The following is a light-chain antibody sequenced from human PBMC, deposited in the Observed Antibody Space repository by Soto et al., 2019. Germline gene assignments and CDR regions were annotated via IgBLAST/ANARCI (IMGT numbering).Light chain of an antibody. CDR1: SSNIGSNT. J-gene: IGLJ3*02. CDR2: NNN. Sequence: QSVLTQPRSASGTPGQRVTISCSGSSSNIGSNTENWYQQLPGTAPKLLISNNNQRPSGVPDRFSGSKSGTSASLAISGLQSEDEATYYCAAWDDSLNGRVFGGGTKLTVL. V-gene: IGLV1-44*01. CDR3: AAWDDSLNGRV.